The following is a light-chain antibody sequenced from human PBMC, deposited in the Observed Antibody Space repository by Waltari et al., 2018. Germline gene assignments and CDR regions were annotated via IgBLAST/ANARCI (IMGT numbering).Light chain of an antibody. J-gene: IGLJ3*02. CDR2: GNT. V-gene: IGLV1-40*01. Sequence: QPVLTQPPPMSGAPGQKVTIPCTGGSSNFGAGYALQWYQQFPGTAPKLLIFGNTNRPAGVPGRFSGSRSGTSASLAIAGLQSEDEAVYCQSFDSSLSASVFGIGTKLTVL. CDR3: QSFDSSLSASV. CDR1: SSNFGAGYA.